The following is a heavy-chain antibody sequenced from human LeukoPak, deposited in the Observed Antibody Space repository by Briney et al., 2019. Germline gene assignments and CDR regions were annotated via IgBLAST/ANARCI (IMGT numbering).Heavy chain of an antibody. D-gene: IGHD4-11*01. CDR1: GGSISSGGYY. CDR2: IYYSGST. CDR3: ASNIYSNYDY. J-gene: IGHJ4*02. Sequence: SETLSLTCTVSGGSISSGGYYWSWIRQHPGEGLEWIGYIYYSGSTYYNPSLKSRVTISVDTSKNQFSLKLSSVTAADTAVYYCASNIYSNYDYWGQGTLVTVSS. V-gene: IGHV4-31*03.